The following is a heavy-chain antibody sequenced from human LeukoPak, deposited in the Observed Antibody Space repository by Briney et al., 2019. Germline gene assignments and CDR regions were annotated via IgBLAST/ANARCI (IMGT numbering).Heavy chain of an antibody. Sequence: GGSLRLSCAASGFTFSSYSMNWVRQAPGKGLEWVSSISSSSSYIYYADSVKGRFTISRDNAKNSLYLQMNSLRAEDTAVYYCAKRRSEWFGVDYFDYWGQGTLVTVSS. CDR1: GFTFSSYS. D-gene: IGHD3-10*01. CDR2: ISSSSSYI. J-gene: IGHJ4*02. V-gene: IGHV3-21*01. CDR3: AKRRSEWFGVDYFDY.